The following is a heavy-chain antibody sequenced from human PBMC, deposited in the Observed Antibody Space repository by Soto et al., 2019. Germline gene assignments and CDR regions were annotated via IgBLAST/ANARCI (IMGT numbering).Heavy chain of an antibody. D-gene: IGHD4-17*01. V-gene: IGHV3-73*02. Sequence: EVQLVESGGGLVQPGGSLKLSCAASGFTFSGSAIHWVRQASGKGLEWVGRIRSKANDYATSYAASVRGRFTISRDDSKNTAFLQMNSLKTEDTAVYYCTAYADYVFYWGQGILVTVSS. J-gene: IGHJ4*02. CDR2: IRSKANDYAT. CDR1: GFTFSGSA. CDR3: TAYADYVFY.